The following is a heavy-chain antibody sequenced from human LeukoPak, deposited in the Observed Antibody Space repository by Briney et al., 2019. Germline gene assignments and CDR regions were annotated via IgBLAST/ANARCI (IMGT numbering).Heavy chain of an antibody. CDR2: IYHSGRT. Sequence: PSETLSLTCAVAGGSISSSNWWSWVRQPPGKGLEWIVEIYHSGRTNYNPSLKSRVSISVDKSKNQFSLKLSSVTAADTAVYYCARAPPSYYYGSGFDYWGQGTLVTVSS. V-gene: IGHV4-4*02. CDR1: GGSISSSNW. CDR3: ARAPPSYYYGSGFDY. D-gene: IGHD3-10*01. J-gene: IGHJ4*02.